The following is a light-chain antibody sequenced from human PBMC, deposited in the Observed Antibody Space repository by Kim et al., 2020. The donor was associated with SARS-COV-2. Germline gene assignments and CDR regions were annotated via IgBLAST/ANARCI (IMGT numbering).Light chain of an antibody. Sequence: NFMLTQPHSVSESPGKTVTISCTRSSGSIATRYVQWYQQRPASAPTTVIYENNQRPSGVPARFSGSIDSSSNSASLTISGLKTEDEADYYCQSYDSSTVVFGGGTKVAVL. J-gene: IGLJ2*01. V-gene: IGLV6-57*03. CDR3: QSYDSSTVV. CDR1: SGSIATRY. CDR2: ENN.